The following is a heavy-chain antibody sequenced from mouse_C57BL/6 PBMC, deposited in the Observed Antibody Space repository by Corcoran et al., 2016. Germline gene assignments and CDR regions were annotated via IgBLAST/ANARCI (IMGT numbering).Heavy chain of an antibody. CDR2: INPYNGGT. Sequence: EVQLQQSGPVLVKPGASVKMSCKASGYTFTDYYMNWVKQSHGKSLEWIGVINPYNGGTSYNQKFKGKATLTVDKSSSTAYMELNSLTSEDSAVYYCARDYYYYGSSYCYAMDYWGQGTSVTVSS. CDR1: GYTFTDYY. J-gene: IGHJ4*01. D-gene: IGHD1-1*01. V-gene: IGHV1-19*01. CDR3: ARDYYYYGSSYCYAMDY.